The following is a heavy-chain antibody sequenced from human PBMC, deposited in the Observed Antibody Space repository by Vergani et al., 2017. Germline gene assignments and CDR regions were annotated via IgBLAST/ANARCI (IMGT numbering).Heavy chain of an antibody. J-gene: IGHJ4*02. CDR3: AKVEYYYDSSGYYGYFDY. CDR1: GFTFSSYA. Sequence: EVQLLESGGGLVQPGGSLRLSCAASGFTFSSYAMSGVRQAPGKGLEWVSAISGSGGSTYYADSVKGRFTISRDNSKNTLYLQMNSLRAEDTAVYYCAKVEYYYDSSGYYGYFDYWGQGTLVTVSS. CDR2: ISGSGGST. D-gene: IGHD3-22*01. V-gene: IGHV3-23*01.